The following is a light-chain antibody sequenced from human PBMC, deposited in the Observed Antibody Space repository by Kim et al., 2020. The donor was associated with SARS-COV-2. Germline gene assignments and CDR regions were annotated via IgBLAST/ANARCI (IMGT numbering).Light chain of an antibody. Sequence: EIVLTQSPDTLSLSPGERATLSCRASQSLPHNELAWYQQKPGQAPRLLIYTASSRVTGVPDRFTGSGSGTDFTLTINRLQPEDFAVYYGQRCGTSPPFTVGPGSKGDIK. CDR1: QSLPHNE. CDR3: QRCGTSPPFT. V-gene: IGKV3-20*01. CDR2: TAS. J-gene: IGKJ3*01.